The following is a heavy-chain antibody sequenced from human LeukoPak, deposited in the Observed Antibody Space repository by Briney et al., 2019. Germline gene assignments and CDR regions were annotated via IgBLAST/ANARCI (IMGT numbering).Heavy chain of an antibody. J-gene: IGHJ4*02. CDR2: ITWDGGGI. CDR1: GFTFDDYV. D-gene: IGHD6-13*01. V-gene: IGHV3-43D*03. Sequence: GGSLRLSCTASGFTFDDYVMHWVRQLPGKGLEWVSLITWDGGGIHYADSVKGRFSISRDNGKNSLYLQLNSVRAEDTAFYYCARDMGTVTAAGIDYWGRGTLVTVSS. CDR3: ARDMGTVTAAGIDY.